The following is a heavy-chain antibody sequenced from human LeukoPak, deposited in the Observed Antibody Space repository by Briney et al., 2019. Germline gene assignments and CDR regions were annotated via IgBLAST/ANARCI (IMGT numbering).Heavy chain of an antibody. V-gene: IGHV5-51*01. Sequence: GESLKISCKGSGYSFTTYCIGWVRQMPGKGLELMGVICPRDSHTRYSPSFQGQVTISADKSITTAYLQWSSLKASDTGMYYCARRSCSGGSCYRGFDYWGQGTLVTVSS. CDR3: ARRSCSGGSCYRGFDY. D-gene: IGHD2-15*01. CDR2: ICPRDSHT. CDR1: GYSFTTYC. J-gene: IGHJ4*02.